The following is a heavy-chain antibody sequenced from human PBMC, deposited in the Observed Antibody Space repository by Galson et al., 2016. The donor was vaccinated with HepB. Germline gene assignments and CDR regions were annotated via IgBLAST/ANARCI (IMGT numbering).Heavy chain of an antibody. J-gene: IGHJ4*02. CDR1: GFSLNTRDVA. CDR2: IHWNDVK. D-gene: IGHD1-1*01. Sequence: PALVKPTQTLTLTCTFSGFSLNTRDVAVAWIRQPPGKALEWLALIHWNDVKRSSPSLKSRLSITKDTSKNQVVLTITDMDPVDTATYYCAHDTNWIIGYWGQGLRVTVSS. V-gene: IGHV2-5*01. CDR3: AHDTNWIIGY.